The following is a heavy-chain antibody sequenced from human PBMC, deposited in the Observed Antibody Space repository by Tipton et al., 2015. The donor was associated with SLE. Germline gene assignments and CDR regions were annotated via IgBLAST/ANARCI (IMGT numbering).Heavy chain of an antibody. D-gene: IGHD3-10*01. Sequence: TLSLTCTVSGDSITSITRTNWWSWVRQPPGKGLEWIGEIFHSGSTNYRPSLKSRVIISVDKSKNQFSLKLTSVTAADTAVYYCARVKDFFGSGTPWAFDVWGRGTLVTVSS. V-gene: IGHV4-4*02. CDR3: ARVKDFFGSGTPWAFDV. J-gene: IGHJ2*01. CDR1: GDSITSITRTNW. CDR2: IFHSGST.